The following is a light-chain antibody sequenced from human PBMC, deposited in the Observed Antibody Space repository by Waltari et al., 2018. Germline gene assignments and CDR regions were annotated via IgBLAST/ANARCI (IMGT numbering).Light chain of an antibody. J-gene: IGLJ2*01. Sequence: SYEVTQSPSMSVSPGQTARITCPGNNLANKYVCWYQQKPGQAPVLVIARDRKRPSGIPGRFSGSNSGDTATLTISETQSMDEGDYFCQVWDSSTYMVFGGGTKLTVL. CDR1: NLANKY. V-gene: IGLV3-1*01. CDR2: RDR. CDR3: QVWDSSTYMV.